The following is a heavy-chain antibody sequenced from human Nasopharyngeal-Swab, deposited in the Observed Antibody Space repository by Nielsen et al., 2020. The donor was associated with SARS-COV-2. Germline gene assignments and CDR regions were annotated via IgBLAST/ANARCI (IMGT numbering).Heavy chain of an antibody. Sequence: GGSLRLSCAASGFTFSSYSMNWVRPAPGKGLEWVSSISSSSSYIYYADSVKGRFTISRDNPKNSLYLQMNSLRAEDTAVYYCAREGSYYGSGSPYHYDGMDVWGKGTTVTVSS. D-gene: IGHD3-10*01. CDR2: ISSSSSYI. J-gene: IGHJ6*04. CDR1: GFTFSSYS. V-gene: IGHV3-21*01. CDR3: AREGSYYGSGSPYHYDGMDV.